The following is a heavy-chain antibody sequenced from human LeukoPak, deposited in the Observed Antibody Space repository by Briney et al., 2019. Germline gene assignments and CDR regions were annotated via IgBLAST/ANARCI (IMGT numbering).Heavy chain of an antibody. D-gene: IGHD3-22*01. CDR3: AIDYLDISGYYNYDAFHI. V-gene: IGHV3-23*01. CDR2: ISGSGGGT. Sequence: GGSLRLSCAASGFTFSTYAMSWVRQAPGKGLEWVSSISGSGGGTFYADSVKGRFTISRDNSKNTLYLQMDSLRAEDTAVYYCAIDYLDISGYYNYDAFHIWGQGTMVTVSS. J-gene: IGHJ3*02. CDR1: GFTFSTYA.